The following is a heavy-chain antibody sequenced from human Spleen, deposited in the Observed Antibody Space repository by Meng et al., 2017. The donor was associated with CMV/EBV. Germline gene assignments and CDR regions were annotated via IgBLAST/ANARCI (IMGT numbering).Heavy chain of an antibody. Sequence: YTFTSYGISWVRQAPGQGLEWMGWISAYNGNTNYAQKLQGRVTMTTDTSTSTAYMELRSLRSDDTAVYYCARGGYCSSTSCSQSPDYWGQGTLVTVS. V-gene: IGHV1-18*01. D-gene: IGHD2-2*01. CDR1: YTFTSYG. J-gene: IGHJ4*02. CDR3: ARGGYCSSTSCSQSPDY. CDR2: ISAYNGNT.